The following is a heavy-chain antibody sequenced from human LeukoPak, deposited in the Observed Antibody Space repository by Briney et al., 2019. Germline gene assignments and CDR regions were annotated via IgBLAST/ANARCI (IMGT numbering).Heavy chain of an antibody. J-gene: IGHJ2*01. CDR1: GFTFDDYA. V-gene: IGHV3-9*01. D-gene: IGHD2-21*02. Sequence: QPGGSLRLSSAASGFTFDDYAMHWVRQAPGKGLEWVSGISYNSDTIAYADSVKGRFTISRDNAKNSLYLQMNSLRAEDTALYYCAKDYCGGDCYSGWYFDLWGRGTLVTVSS. CDR2: ISYNSDTI. CDR3: AKDYCGGDCYSGWYFDL.